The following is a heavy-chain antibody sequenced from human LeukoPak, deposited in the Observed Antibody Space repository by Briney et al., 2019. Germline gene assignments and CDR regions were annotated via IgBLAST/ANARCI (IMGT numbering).Heavy chain of an antibody. CDR3: ARTNCGGDCYSPGAFDI. J-gene: IGHJ3*02. D-gene: IGHD2-21*02. CDR1: GGSFSGYY. V-gene: IGHV4-59*01. Sequence: SETLSLTCAVYGGSFSGYYWSWIRQPPGKGLEWIGYIYYSGSTNYNPSLKSRVTISVDTSKNQFSLKLSSVTAADTAVYYCARTNCGGDCYSPGAFDIWGQGTMVTVSS. CDR2: IYYSGST.